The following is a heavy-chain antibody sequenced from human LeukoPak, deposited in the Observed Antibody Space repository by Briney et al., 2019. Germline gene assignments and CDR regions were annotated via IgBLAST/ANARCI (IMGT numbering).Heavy chain of an antibody. D-gene: IGHD2-2*01. CDR1: GFTFSSYA. V-gene: IGHV3-23*01. CDR3: ARYCSSTSCSYFDY. CDR2: ISRSGGST. J-gene: IGHJ4*02. Sequence: GGSLRLSCAASGFTFSSYAMSWVRQAPGQGLEWVSAISRSGGSTYHADSVKGRFTISRDNSKNTLYLQMNSLRADDTAVYYCARYCSSTSCSYFDYWGQGTLVTVSS.